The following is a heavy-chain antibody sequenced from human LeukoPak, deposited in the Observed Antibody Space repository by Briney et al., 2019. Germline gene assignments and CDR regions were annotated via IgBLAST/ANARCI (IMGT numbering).Heavy chain of an antibody. CDR1: GGTFSSYA. D-gene: IGHD2-21*02. Sequence: ASVKVSCKASGGTFSSYAISWVRQAPGQGLEWMGGSIPIFGTANYAQKFQGRVTITTDESTSTAYMELSSLRSEDTAVYYCARAYCGGDYCRNWFDPWGQGTLVTVSS. CDR2: SIPIFGTA. J-gene: IGHJ5*02. V-gene: IGHV1-69*05. CDR3: ARAYCGGDYCRNWFDP.